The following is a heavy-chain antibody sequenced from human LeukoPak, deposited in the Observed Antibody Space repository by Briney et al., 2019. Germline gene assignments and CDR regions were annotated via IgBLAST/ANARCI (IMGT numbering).Heavy chain of an antibody. Sequence: PGGSVRLSCAASGYTFSSYCMHWVRQAPGKGLVWVSRINSNGSSTSYADTVKGRVTISRDNAKNTLYMQLSSLRAEDTAVYYCASVGCSYALSLDYWGQGTLVTVSS. J-gene: IGHJ4*02. CDR3: ASVGCSYALSLDY. D-gene: IGHD5-18*01. CDR2: INSNGSST. CDR1: GYTFSSYC. V-gene: IGHV3-74*01.